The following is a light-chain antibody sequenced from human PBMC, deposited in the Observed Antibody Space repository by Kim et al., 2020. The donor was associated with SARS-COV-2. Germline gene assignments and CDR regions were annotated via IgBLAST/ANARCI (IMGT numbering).Light chain of an antibody. V-gene: IGKV3-11*01. CDR1: QSVSSY. Sequence: EIVLTQSPATLSLSPGERATLSCRASQSVSSYLAWYQQKPGQAPRLLIYDASKQATGIPARFSGSGSGTDFTLTISSLEPEDFAVYYCQQLSNWPRTFGQGTKMGIK. CDR2: DAS. J-gene: IGKJ1*01. CDR3: QQLSNWPRT.